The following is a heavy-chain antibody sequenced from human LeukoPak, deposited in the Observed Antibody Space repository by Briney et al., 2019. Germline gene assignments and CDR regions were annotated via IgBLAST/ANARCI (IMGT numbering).Heavy chain of an antibody. J-gene: IGHJ5*02. CDR2: IYPGDSDT. Sequence: PGESLKISCKGSGYSFTSYWIGWVRQMPGKGLEWMGIIYPGDSDTRYSPSFQGQVTISADKSISTAYLQWSSLKASDTAMYHCARMDDSSSGTYDPWGQGTLVTVSS. V-gene: IGHV5-51*01. CDR1: GYSFTSYW. D-gene: IGHD3-22*01. CDR3: ARMDDSSSGTYDP.